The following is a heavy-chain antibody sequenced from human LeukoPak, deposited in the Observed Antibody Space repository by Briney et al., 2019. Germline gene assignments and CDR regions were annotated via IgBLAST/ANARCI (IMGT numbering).Heavy chain of an antibody. CDR3: ARDHQLYSNFY. Sequence: SETLSLTCTVSGGSISSTSYYWGWIRQPPGKGLEWIGSIYYSGSTYYNPSLKSRVTISVDTSKNQSSLKLSSVTAADTAVYYCARDHQLYSNFYWGQGTLSPSPQ. CDR1: GGSISSTSYY. CDR2: IYYSGST. J-gene: IGHJ4*02. D-gene: IGHD4-11*01. V-gene: IGHV4-39*07.